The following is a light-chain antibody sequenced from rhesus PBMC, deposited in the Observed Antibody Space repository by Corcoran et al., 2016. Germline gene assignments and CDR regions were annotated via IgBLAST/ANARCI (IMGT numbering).Light chain of an antibody. CDR2: RAS. CDR1: QSISSW. Sequence: DVQMTQSPSSLSASVGDTVTITCRASQSISSWLDWYQQSLGKAPGHLIYRASSLQTGVPSRFSGDGSWTDFTLTISSLQPEDFATYYCLHYSSSPWTFGQGTKVDIK. CDR3: LHYSSSPWT. J-gene: IGKJ1*01. V-gene: IGKV1-22*01.